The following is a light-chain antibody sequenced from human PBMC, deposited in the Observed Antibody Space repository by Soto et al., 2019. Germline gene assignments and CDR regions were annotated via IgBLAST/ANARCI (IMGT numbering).Light chain of an antibody. CDR3: QQYGSSPRP. CDR2: GAS. J-gene: IGKJ1*01. CDR1: QSVSSN. Sequence: EIVMTQSPATLSVSPGERATLSCRASQSVSSNLAWYQQKPGQAPRLLIYGASTRASGIPARFSGSGSGTEFTLTISSLQSEDFAVYYCQQYGSSPRPFGQGTKV. V-gene: IGKV3-15*01.